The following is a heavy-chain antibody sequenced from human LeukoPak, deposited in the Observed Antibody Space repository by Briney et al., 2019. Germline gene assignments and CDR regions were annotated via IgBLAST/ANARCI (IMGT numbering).Heavy chain of an antibody. J-gene: IGHJ4*02. CDR3: AREAYSGSYYDY. CDR2: MYTIGST. Sequence: SETLSLTCAASGGSISSGNYYWSWIRQPAGEGLEWIGRMYTIGSTDYNPSLKSRVTISLDTSKNQFSLKLGSVTAADTAVYFCAREAYSGSYYDYWGQGTLVTVSS. D-gene: IGHD1-26*01. CDR1: GGSISSGNYY. V-gene: IGHV4-61*02.